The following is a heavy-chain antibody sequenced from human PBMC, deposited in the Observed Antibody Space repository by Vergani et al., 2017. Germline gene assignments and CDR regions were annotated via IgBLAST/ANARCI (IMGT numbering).Heavy chain of an antibody. CDR3: AGGPGIVGATGFQGFDD. CDR2: IYTSGST. CDR1: GGSISSGSYY. V-gene: IGHV4-61*02. Sequence: QVQLQESGPGLVKPSQTLSLTCTVSGGSISSGSYYWSWIRQPAGKGLEWIGRIYTSGSTNYNPSLKSRVTISVDTSKNQFSLKLSSVTAADTAVYYCAGGPGIVGATGFQGFDDWGQGTLVTVSS. D-gene: IGHD1-26*01. J-gene: IGHJ4*02.